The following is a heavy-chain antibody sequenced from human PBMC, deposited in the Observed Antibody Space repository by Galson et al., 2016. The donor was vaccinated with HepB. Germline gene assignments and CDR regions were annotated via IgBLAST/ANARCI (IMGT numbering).Heavy chain of an antibody. D-gene: IGHD4-23*01. Sequence: SLRLSCAASGFTFSAYAMAWARQAPGKGLEWVSGISDGGAKPTYADSVRGRLSISRNDSKSTLYWQMTNRRVEDTALYYCVADHGGLDCFDFWGRGTMVTVSS. CDR1: GFTFSAYA. J-gene: IGHJ3*01. CDR2: ISDGGAKP. CDR3: VADHGGLDCFDF. V-gene: IGHV3-23*01.